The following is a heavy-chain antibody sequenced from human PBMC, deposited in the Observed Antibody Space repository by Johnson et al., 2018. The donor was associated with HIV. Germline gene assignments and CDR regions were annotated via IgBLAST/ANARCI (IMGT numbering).Heavy chain of an antibody. CDR1: GFTFSSYA. CDR2: ISYDGSYK. V-gene: IGHV3-30*04. CDR3: EKEMGYSGSIDAFDI. J-gene: IGHJ3*02. Sequence: QVQLVESGGGVVQPGRSLRLSCAASGFTFSSYAMHWVRQAPGKGLEWVAVISYDGSYKYYVDSVKGRFTISRDNAKNSLYLQMNSLRAEERTLYYCEKEMGYSGSIDAFDIWGQGTRVTGAS. D-gene: IGHD1-26*01.